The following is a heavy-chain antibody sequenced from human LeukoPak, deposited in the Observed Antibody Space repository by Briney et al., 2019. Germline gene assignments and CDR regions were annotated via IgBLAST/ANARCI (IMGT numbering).Heavy chain of an antibody. CDR1: GYTFTGYY. CDR2: INPNSGGT. J-gene: IGHJ4*02. CDR3: ARGAVGATTRSVLGY. D-gene: IGHD1-26*01. V-gene: IGHV1-2*02. Sequence: GGSVKVSCKASGYTFTGYYMHWVRQAPGQGLEWMGWINPNSGGTNYAQKFQGRVTMTRDTSISTAYMELSRLRSDDTAVYYCARGAVGATTRSVLGYWGQGTLVTVSS.